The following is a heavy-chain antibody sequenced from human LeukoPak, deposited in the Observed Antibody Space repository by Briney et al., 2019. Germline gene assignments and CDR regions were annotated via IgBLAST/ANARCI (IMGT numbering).Heavy chain of an antibody. CDR3: ATAPKDIVVVPAAIAFDI. V-gene: IGHV1-24*01. J-gene: IGHJ3*02. Sequence: ASVKVSCKVSGYTLTELSMHWVRQAPGKGLEWMGGFDPEDGETIYAQKFQGRVTMTEDTSTDTAYLELSSLRSEDTAVYYCATAPKDIVVVPAAIAFDIWGQGTMVTVSS. CDR2: FDPEDGET. CDR1: GYTLTELS. D-gene: IGHD2-2*01.